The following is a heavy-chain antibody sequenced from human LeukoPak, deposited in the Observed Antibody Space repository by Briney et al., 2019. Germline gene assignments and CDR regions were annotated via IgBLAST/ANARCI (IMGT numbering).Heavy chain of an antibody. V-gene: IGHV4-34*12. CDR2: IFHNGNT. CDR3: ARDVGTGWFDN. D-gene: IGHD6-19*01. J-gene: IGHJ4*02. CDR1: GGSFSDYY. Sequence: SETLSLTCAVYGGSFSDYYWSWIRQPPGKGLEWIGEIFHNGNTNYNPSLKSRVTTSVDTSKSQFSLRLTSVTAADTAVYYCARDVGTGWFDNWGRGTLVTVSS.